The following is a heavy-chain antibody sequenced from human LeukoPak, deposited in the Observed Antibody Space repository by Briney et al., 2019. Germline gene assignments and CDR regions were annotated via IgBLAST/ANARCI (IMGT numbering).Heavy chain of an antibody. Sequence: GGSLRLSCAASGFTFSSYGMHWVRQAPGKGLEWVAVISYDGSNQFYADSVKGRFTISRDNSKNTLYLQMNSLRVEDTAVYYCAKELAPYYQLHQDWGQGTLVTVSS. D-gene: IGHD2-2*01. CDR3: AKELAPYYQLHQD. CDR1: GFTFSSYG. CDR2: ISYDGSNQ. V-gene: IGHV3-30*18. J-gene: IGHJ4*02.